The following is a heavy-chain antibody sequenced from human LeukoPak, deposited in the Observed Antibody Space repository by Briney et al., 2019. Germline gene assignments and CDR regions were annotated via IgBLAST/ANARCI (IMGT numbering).Heavy chain of an antibody. Sequence: PGGSLRLSCAASGFTFGSYAMSWVRQAPGKGLEWVSAISGSGGSTYYADSVKGRFTISRDNSKNTLYLQMNSLRAEDTAVYYCGEVGYGLFIRDYWGQGTLVTDSS. J-gene: IGHJ4*02. CDR1: GFTFGSYA. D-gene: IGHD3-16*01. V-gene: IGHV3-23*01. CDR3: GEVGYGLFIRDY. CDR2: ISGSGGST.